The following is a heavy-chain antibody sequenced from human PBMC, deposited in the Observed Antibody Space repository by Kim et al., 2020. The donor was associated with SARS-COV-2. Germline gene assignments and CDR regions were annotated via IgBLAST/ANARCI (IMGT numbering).Heavy chain of an antibody. CDR2: IYTGGSK. Sequence: GGSLRLSCAASGFTVSSNYMSWVRQAPGKGLEWVSVIYTGGSKYYADSVKGRFTSSRDNSKNTLYLQINSLRAEDTAVDYCVRFRNWNSYGMDVWGPGTTVTVSS. CDR3: VRFRNWNSYGMDV. CDR1: GFTVSSNY. D-gene: IGHD1-7*01. J-gene: IGHJ6*02. V-gene: IGHV3-53*01.